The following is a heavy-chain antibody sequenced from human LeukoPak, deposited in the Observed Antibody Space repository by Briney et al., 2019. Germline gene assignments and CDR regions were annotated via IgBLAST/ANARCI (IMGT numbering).Heavy chain of an antibody. J-gene: IGHJ4*02. V-gene: IGHV3-33*01. Sequence: GGSLRLSCAASGFTFSSYGMHWVRQAPGKGLEWVAVIWYDGSNKFYADSVEGRFTISRGNSNNTLYLQMNSLRAEDTAVYYCARDPSFGVVTTYYFDYWGQGTLVTVSS. CDR2: IWYDGSNK. CDR1: GFTFSSYG. CDR3: ARDPSFGVVTTYYFDY. D-gene: IGHD3-3*01.